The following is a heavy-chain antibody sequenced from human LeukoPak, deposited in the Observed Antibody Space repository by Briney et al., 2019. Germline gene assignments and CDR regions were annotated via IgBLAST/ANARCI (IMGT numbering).Heavy chain of an antibody. CDR1: GYTFTDYY. CDR3: ARGHYYYGLHV. CDR2: INPNSGGT. Sequence: ASVKVSYKASGYTFTDYYVHWVRQAPGQGLEWMGWINPNSGGTNCAQEFQGRVTMTGDTSISTAYMELSRLRSDDTAVYYCARGHYYYGLHVWGQGTTVTVSS. V-gene: IGHV1-2*02. J-gene: IGHJ6*02.